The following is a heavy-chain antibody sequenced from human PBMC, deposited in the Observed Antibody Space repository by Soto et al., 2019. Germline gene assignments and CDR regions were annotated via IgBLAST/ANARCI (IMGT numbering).Heavy chain of an antibody. J-gene: IGHJ5*02. CDR3: ARGSEIFGAVGWFDP. Sequence: ETLRLSCAASGFTFSSYIMNWVRQAPGKGLEWVSSISSSSSYIYYADSVKGRFTISRDNAKNSLYLQMNSLRAEDTAVYYCARGSEIFGAVGWFDPWGQGTLVTVSS. V-gene: IGHV3-21*01. CDR1: GFTFSSYI. CDR2: ISSSSSYI. D-gene: IGHD3-3*01.